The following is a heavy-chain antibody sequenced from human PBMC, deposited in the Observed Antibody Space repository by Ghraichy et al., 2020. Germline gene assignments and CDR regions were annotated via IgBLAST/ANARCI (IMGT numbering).Heavy chain of an antibody. D-gene: IGHD2-2*01. CDR2: IWYDGTNK. CDR1: GFSFSSYG. CDR3: ARSRLGYCTTTSCYYFDS. V-gene: IGHV3-33*01. Sequence: LSLTCAASGFSFSSYGMHWVRQAPGKGLEWVAVIWYDGTNKYYADSVRGRFTISRDNSKNTLYLQMNSLRADDTAVYYCARSRLGYCTTTSCYYFDSWGQGTLVTVSS. J-gene: IGHJ4*02.